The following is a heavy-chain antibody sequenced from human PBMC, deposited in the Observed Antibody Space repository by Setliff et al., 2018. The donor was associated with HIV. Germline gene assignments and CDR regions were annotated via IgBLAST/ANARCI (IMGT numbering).Heavy chain of an antibody. Sequence: SETLSLTCLVSGGSISSYYWSWIRQSAGKGLEWIGRIYSSGSTKYNPSLKSRVTMSVNTAKNRFSLKLKSVTAADTAVYYCAREPATYNGYNWDYYGTDLWGQGTTVTVSS. CDR3: AREPATYNGYNWDYYGTDL. V-gene: IGHV4-4*07. J-gene: IGHJ6*02. D-gene: IGHD5-12*01. CDR2: IYSSGST. CDR1: GGSISSYY.